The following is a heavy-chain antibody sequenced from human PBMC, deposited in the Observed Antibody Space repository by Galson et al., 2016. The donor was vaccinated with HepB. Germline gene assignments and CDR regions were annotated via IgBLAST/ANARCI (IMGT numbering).Heavy chain of an antibody. CDR2: IYPGDSGT. CDR3: ARRRDTASSARYFDY. Sequence: QSGAEVKKPGESLEISCKGSGYSFTSYWIAWVRQMPGKGLEWMGIIYPGDSGTRYSPSFQGQVTISVDKSISTAYLQWSSLKASDTAMYFCARRRDTASSARYFDYCTQGTLVTVSA. CDR1: GYSFTSYW. V-gene: IGHV5-51*01. D-gene: IGHD1-26*01. J-gene: IGHJ4*02.